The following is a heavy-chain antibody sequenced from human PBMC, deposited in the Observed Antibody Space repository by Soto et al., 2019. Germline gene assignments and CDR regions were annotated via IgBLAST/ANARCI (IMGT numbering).Heavy chain of an antibody. D-gene: IGHD2-15*01. Sequence: QVQLQESGPGLVKPSETLSLTCTVSGASLTIGNHYWSWIRQRPGKGLEWVGYLSYNAYTHYNPSRNSRVPMRADMYKPQSSLSLSSVTAADTAVYYCAIVRYCAPDPWGQGTLVTVSS. J-gene: IGHJ5*02. CDR1: GASLTIGNHY. CDR3: AIVRYCAPDP. V-gene: IGHV4-61*01. CDR2: LSYNAYT.